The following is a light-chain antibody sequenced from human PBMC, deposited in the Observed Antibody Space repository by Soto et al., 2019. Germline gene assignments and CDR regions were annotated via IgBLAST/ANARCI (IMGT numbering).Light chain of an antibody. CDR3: ASYRSAKTLVV. CDR1: SRDIGNYNY. Sequence: QSVLTQPASVSGSPGQSITISCTGTSRDIGNYNYVSWYQHHPGKAPKLMIYEVTSRPSGVSDRFSGSKSGMTASLTISGLQPHEEADSFCASYRSAKTLVVFGTGTKVTVL. J-gene: IGLJ1*01. V-gene: IGLV2-14*01. CDR2: EVT.